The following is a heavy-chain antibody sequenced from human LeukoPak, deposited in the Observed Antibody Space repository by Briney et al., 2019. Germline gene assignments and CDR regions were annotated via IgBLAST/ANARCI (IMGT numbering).Heavy chain of an antibody. CDR3: ARGPPNWGYDY. CDR1: GYTFTSYD. Sequence: ASVNVSCKAYGYTFTSYDFNWVRQATGQRPEWMGWMSPNSGDTGYAQKFQDRVTMTRNTSISTAYMELSSLRSDDTAVYYCARGPPNWGYDYWGPGTLVTVSS. J-gene: IGHJ4*02. D-gene: IGHD7-27*01. CDR2: MSPNSGDT. V-gene: IGHV1-8*01.